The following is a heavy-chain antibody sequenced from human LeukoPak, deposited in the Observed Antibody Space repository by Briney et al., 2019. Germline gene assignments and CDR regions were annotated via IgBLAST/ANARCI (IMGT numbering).Heavy chain of an antibody. J-gene: IGHJ5*02. V-gene: IGHV4-34*01. CDR2: INHSGST. CDR1: GGSFSGYY. CDR3: ARGIVAAATGFDP. D-gene: IGHD6-13*01. Sequence: SETLSLTCAVYGGSFSGYYWSWIRQPPGKGLEWIGEINHSGSTNYNPSLTSRVTISVDTSKNQFSLKLSSVTAADPAVYYCARGIVAAATGFDPWGQGTLVTVSS.